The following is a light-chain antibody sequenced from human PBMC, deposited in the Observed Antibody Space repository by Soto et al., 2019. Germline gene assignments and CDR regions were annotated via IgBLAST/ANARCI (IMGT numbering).Light chain of an antibody. CDR1: QSISSW. J-gene: IGKJ1*01. CDR2: DAS. V-gene: IGKV1-5*01. CDR3: HQYHNFPRT. Sequence: DIQMTQSPSTLSASVGDRVTITCRASQSISSWLAWYQQKPGKAPKLLIYDASSLESGVPSRFSGSGSGTEFTLTISSLQPDDFATYYCHQYHNFPRTFGQGTKVDI.